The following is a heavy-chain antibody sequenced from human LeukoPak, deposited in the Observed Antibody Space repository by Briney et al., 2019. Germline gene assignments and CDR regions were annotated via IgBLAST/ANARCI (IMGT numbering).Heavy chain of an antibody. Sequence: ASVKVSCKASGYTFTGYYMHWVRQAPGQGLEWMGWINPNSGGTNYAQKFQGRVTMTRDTSISTAYMELSRLRSDDTAVYYCARDHYGDYVFDYWGQGTLVTVSS. V-gene: IGHV1-2*02. J-gene: IGHJ4*02. CDR3: ARDHYGDYVFDY. CDR2: INPNSGGT. CDR1: GYTFTGYY. D-gene: IGHD4-17*01.